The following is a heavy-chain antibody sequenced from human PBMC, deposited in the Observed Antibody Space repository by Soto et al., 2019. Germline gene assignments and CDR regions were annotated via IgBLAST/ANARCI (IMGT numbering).Heavy chain of an antibody. Sequence: ASVNVSCTAAGSTFTSYAMHWVRQAPGQRLEWMGWINAGNGNTKYSQKFQGRVTITRDTSASTAYMELSSLRSEDTAVYYCARDPHPVLRFLEWSYGMDVWGQGTTVTVSS. CDR1: GSTFTSYA. V-gene: IGHV1-3*01. CDR3: ARDPHPVLRFLEWSYGMDV. J-gene: IGHJ6*02. D-gene: IGHD3-3*01. CDR2: INAGNGNT.